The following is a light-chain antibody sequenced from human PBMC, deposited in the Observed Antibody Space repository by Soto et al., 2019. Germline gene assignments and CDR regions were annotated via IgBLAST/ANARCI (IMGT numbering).Light chain of an antibody. V-gene: IGKV4-1*01. CDR2: WAS. J-gene: IGKJ4*01. CDR1: QSVLYNSNNKNY. Sequence: DIVMTQSPDSLAVSLGERATINCKSSQSVLYNSNNKNYLAWYQQKPGQPPKLLIYWASTRESGVPDRFSGSGSATDFTLTISSLQAEDVAVYYCQQYYSSPLTFGGGTKVEIK. CDR3: QQYYSSPLT.